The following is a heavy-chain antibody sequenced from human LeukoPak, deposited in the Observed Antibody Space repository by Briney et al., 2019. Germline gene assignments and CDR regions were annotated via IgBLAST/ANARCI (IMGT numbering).Heavy chain of an antibody. J-gene: IGHJ6*03. D-gene: IGHD1-26*01. CDR2: ISHDGSNE. V-gene: IGHV3-30*18. CDR1: GFTFSTYG. CDR3: AKDRRLGDFPYYYYYMDV. Sequence: GGSLRLSCAVSGFTFSTYGMRWVRQPPGKGLEWLTVISHDGSNEYYADSVKGRFTISRDTSKNKLYLQMNSLRVEDTAVYYCAKDRRLGDFPYYYYYMDVWGKGTTVTVSS.